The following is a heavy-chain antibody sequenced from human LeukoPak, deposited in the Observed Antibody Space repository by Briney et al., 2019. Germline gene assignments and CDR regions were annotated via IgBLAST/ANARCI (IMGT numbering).Heavy chain of an antibody. Sequence: EASVTVSCKLSGYTLTELSMHWVRQPPGKGLEWMGGIILIFGTANYAQKLQGRVTITADESTSTAYMELSSLRSEATAVYYCARGEVPPHYFDSWGQGTVVTVSS. V-gene: IGHV1-69*13. J-gene: IGHJ4*02. CDR3: ARGEVPPHYFDS. CDR1: GYTLTELS. CDR2: IILIFGTA.